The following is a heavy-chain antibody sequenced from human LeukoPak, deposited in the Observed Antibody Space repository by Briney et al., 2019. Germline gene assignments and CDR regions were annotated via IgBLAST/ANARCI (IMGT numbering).Heavy chain of an antibody. J-gene: IGHJ4*02. CDR1: RGSISGYY. D-gene: IGHD3-10*01. CDR3: ARHATNIYGPFDY. CDR2: IYTSGST. Sequence: PSETLSPTCTVSRGSISGYYWSWIRQSAGKGLEWIGRIYTSGSTNYNPSLKSRVTMSGDTSKNQLSLRLSSVTAADTAIYYCARHATNIYGPFDYWGQGALVTVSS. V-gene: IGHV4-4*07.